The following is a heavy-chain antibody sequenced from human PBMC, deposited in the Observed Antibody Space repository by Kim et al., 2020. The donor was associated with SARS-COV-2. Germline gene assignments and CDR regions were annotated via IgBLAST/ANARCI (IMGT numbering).Heavy chain of an antibody. V-gene: IGHV4-59*01. J-gene: IGHJ4*02. D-gene: IGHD3-10*01. CDR1: GGPISNNF. Sequence: SETLSLTFTVSGGPISNNFWSWVRQPPGKGLEWIGWIYSNGATQYSPSLESRVTMSVDTSKNQMFLALTSVTAADTAIYYCARYNSGASFDFWGQGMLLTVSS. CDR3: ARYNSGASFDF. CDR2: IYSNGAT.